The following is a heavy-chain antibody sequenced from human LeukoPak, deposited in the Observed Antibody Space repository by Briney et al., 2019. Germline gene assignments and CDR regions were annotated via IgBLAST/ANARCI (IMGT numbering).Heavy chain of an antibody. J-gene: IGHJ3*02. D-gene: IGHD3-3*01. CDR1: GFTFSNAW. CDR2: IKSKTDGGTT. CDR3: TTDPSYVLRFLEWLPHDAFDI. V-gene: IGHV3-15*01. Sequence: PGGSLRLSCAASGFTFSNAWMSWVRQAPGKGLEWVGRIKSKTDGGTTDYAAPVKGRFTISRDDSKNTLYLQMNSLKTEDTAVYYCTTDPSYVLRFLEWLPHDAFDIWGQGTMVTVSS.